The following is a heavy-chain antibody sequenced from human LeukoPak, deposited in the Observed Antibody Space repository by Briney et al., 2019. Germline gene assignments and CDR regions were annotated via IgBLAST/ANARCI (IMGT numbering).Heavy chain of an antibody. CDR1: GFTFSTYV. V-gene: IGHV3-23*01. J-gene: IGHJ4*02. CDR2: ISGSGGRT. Sequence: GGSLRLSCAASGFTFSTYVMSWVRQAPGKGLEWVSTISGSGGRTYYADSVKGRFTISRDNSKNTLYLQMNSLKTEDTAVYYCTRDYGVLFDYWGQGTLVAVSS. D-gene: IGHD4-17*01. CDR3: TRDYGVLFDY.